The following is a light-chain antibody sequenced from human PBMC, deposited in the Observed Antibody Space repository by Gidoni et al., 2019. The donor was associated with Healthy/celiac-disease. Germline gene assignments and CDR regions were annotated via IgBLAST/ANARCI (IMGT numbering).Light chain of an antibody. V-gene: IGLV2-23*02. J-gene: IGLJ2*01. CDR2: EVS. CDR3: CSYAGSSTLV. CDR1: SSDVGSYNL. Sequence: QSALTQPAPVSGSPGQSITISCTGTSSDVGSYNLVSWYQQHPGKAPKLMIYEVSKRPSGVSNRFSGSKSGTTASLTISGLQAEDEADYYCCSYAGSSTLVFGGGTKLTVL.